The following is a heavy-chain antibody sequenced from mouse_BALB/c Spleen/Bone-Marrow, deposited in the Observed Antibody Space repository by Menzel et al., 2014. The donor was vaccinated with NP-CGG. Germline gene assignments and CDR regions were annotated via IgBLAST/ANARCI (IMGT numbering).Heavy chain of an antibody. D-gene: IGHD2-14*01. J-gene: IGHJ2*01. V-gene: IGHV1-9*01. Sequence: VKLMESGAELMKPGASVKISCKATGYTFSSYWIEWVKQRPGHGLEWIGEILPGSGTTNYNEKFKGKATSTADTSSNTAYMQLSSLTSEDSAVYYCARGTYRYYFDYWGQGTTFTVSS. CDR1: GYTFSSYW. CDR3: ARGTYRYYFDY. CDR2: ILPGSGTT.